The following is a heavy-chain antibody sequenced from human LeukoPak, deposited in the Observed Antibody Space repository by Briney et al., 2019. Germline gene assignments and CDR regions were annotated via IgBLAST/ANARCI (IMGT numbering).Heavy chain of an antibody. D-gene: IGHD3-22*01. CDR2: IYYSGST. CDR3: ARGAHYYDPLTNWFDP. V-gene: IGHV4-59*01. Sequence: SETLSLTCTVSGGSISSYYWSWIRQPPGKGLEWIAYIYYSGSTNYNPSLKSRVTISVDTSKNQFSLKLSSVTAADTAVYYCARGAHYYDPLTNWFDPWGQGTLVTVSS. J-gene: IGHJ5*02. CDR1: GGSISSYY.